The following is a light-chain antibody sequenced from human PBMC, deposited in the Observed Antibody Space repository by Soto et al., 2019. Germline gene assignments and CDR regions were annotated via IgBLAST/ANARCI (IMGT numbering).Light chain of an antibody. CDR1: SSDVGGYNY. CDR2: DVS. J-gene: IGLJ1*01. V-gene: IGLV2-14*01. CDR3: GSYTSSVYV. Sequence: QSALTQPASVSGSPGQSITISCTGTSSDVGGYNYVSWYQQHPGKAPKLMIYDVSNRPSGVSNRFSGSKSGNTASLTISGLQAEDEADYYCGSYTSSVYVFGTGTRSPS.